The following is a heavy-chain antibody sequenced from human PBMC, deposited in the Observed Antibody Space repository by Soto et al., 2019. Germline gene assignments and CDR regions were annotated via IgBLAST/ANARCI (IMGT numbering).Heavy chain of an antibody. CDR2: FDPEDGET. J-gene: IGHJ4*02. D-gene: IGHD3-9*01. CDR1: GYTLTELS. CDR3: ATDAPYYDILTGYYALDY. V-gene: IGHV1-24*01. Sequence: VKVSCKVSGYTLTELSMHWVRQAPGKGLEWMGGFDPEDGETIYAQKFQGRVTMTEDTSTDTAYMELSSLRSEDTAVYYCATDAPYYDILTGYYALDYWGQGTLVTVSS.